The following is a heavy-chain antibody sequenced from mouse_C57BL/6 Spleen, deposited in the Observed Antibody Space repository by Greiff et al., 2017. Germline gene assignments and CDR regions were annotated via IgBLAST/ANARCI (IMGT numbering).Heavy chain of an antibody. J-gene: IGHJ1*03. CDR2: IYPGSGNT. CDR1: GYTFTDYY. Sequence: QVQLQQSGAELVRPGASVKLSCKASGYTFTDYYIHWVKQRPGQGLEWIARIYPGSGNTYYNEKFKGKATLTAEKSSSTAYMQLSSLTSEDSAVYFCARDSDYGSSYDWYFDVWGTGTTVTVSS. V-gene: IGHV1-76*01. CDR3: ARDSDYGSSYDWYFDV. D-gene: IGHD1-1*01.